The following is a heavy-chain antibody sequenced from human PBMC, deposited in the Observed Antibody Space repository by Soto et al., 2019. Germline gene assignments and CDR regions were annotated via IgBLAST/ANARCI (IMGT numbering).Heavy chain of an antibody. CDR3: ATRLTTGWFDP. CDR1: GGSISSSSYY. Sequence: LSLTCTVSGGSISSSSYYWGWIRQPPGKGLEWIGSIYYSGSTYYNPSLKSRVTISVDTSKNQFSLKLSSVTAADTAVYYCATRLTTGWFDPWGQGTLVTVSS. D-gene: IGHD4-17*01. CDR2: IYYSGST. V-gene: IGHV4-39*01. J-gene: IGHJ5*02.